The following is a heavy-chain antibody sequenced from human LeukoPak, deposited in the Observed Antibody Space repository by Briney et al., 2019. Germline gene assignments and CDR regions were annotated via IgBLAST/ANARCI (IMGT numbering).Heavy chain of an antibody. V-gene: IGHV3-30-3*01. CDR1: GFTFSSYT. CDR2: ISSDGSNK. J-gene: IGHJ6*03. D-gene: IGHD4-23*01. CDR3: AKDRTVVTGGYYYYYMDV. Sequence: GRSLRLSCAASGFTFSSYTMHWVRQAPGKGLEWVAVISSDGSNKYYADSVKGRFTISRDNSKNTLYLQMNSLRAEDTAVYYCAKDRTVVTGGYYYYYMDVWGKGTTVTVSS.